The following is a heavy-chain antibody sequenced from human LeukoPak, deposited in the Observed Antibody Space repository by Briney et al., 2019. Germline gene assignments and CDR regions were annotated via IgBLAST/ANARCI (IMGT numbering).Heavy chain of an antibody. CDR2: IYTSGST. J-gene: IGHJ4*02. D-gene: IGHD1-26*01. V-gene: IGHV4-4*09. CDR3: ARHGSSGSYIDY. CDR1: GGSISSYY. Sequence: PSETLSLTCTVSGGSISSYYWSWIRQPPGKGLEWIGYIYTSGSTNYNPSLKSRVTISVDTFKNQFSLKLSSVTAADTAVYYCARHGSSGSYIDYWGQGTLVTVSS.